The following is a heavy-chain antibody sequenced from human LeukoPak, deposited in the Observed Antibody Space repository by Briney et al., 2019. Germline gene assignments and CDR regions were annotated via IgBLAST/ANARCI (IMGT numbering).Heavy chain of an antibody. J-gene: IGHJ3*02. CDR3: ARSLGYYYDSSGQWGAFDI. CDR1: GYTFTGYY. D-gene: IGHD3-22*01. Sequence: ASVKVSCKASGYTFTGYYMHWVRQAPGQGLEWMGWINPNSGGTNYAQKFQGRVTMTRDTSISTAYMELSRLRSDDTAVYYCARSLGYYYDSSGQWGAFDIWGQGTMVTVSS. CDR2: INPNSGGT. V-gene: IGHV1-2*02.